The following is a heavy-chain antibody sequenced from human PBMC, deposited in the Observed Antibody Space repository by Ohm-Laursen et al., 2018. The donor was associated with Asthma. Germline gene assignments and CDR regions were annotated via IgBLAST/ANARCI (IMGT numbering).Heavy chain of an antibody. CDR2: IYYSGST. D-gene: IGHD1-1*01. J-gene: IGHJ4*02. Sequence: TLSLTCTVSGGSISNGSYYWSWIRQHPGKGLEWIGYIYYSGSTYYNPSLKSRVTISIDTSKNQFSLKLSSVTAADTAVYYCARGPMHDYYFDNWGQGTLVTVSS. V-gene: IGHV4-31*03. CDR3: ARGPMHDYYFDN. CDR1: GGSISNGSYY.